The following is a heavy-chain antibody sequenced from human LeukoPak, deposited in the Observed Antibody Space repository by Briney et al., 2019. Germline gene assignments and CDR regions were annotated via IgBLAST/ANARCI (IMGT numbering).Heavy chain of an antibody. J-gene: IGHJ4*02. Sequence: SETLSLTCTVSGDSFSSVTDYWAWLRQPPGKGLEWIASGDYSGGTYYNPSLESRVAISADMSKNQISLKLTPVTGADTAVYYCAGERGEEYSSGWYKTNYFDNWGQGIRVTVSS. CDR1: GDSFSSVTDY. CDR3: AGERGEEYSSGWYKTNYFDN. D-gene: IGHD6-13*01. CDR2: GDYSGGT. V-gene: IGHV4-39*07.